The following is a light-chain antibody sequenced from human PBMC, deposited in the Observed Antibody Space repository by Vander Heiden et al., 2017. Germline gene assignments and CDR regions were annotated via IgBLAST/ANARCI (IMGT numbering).Light chain of an antibody. CDR1: QSVSSN. V-gene: IGKV3-15*01. Sequence: EIVMTQSPATLSVSPGERATLSCRASQSVSSNLAWYQQKPGQAPRLLIYGAATRVTGIPARFSGSGYGTEFTLTISSLQSEDFAVYYCQQYNNWPPITFGQGTRLEIK. J-gene: IGKJ5*01. CDR2: GAA. CDR3: QQYNNWPPIT.